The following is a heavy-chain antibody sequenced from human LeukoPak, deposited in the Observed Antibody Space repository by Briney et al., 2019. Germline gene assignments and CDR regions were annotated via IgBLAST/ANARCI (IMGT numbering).Heavy chain of an antibody. Sequence: PSETLSLTCTVSGGSVSSSNDYWGWIRQPPGKGLEWIGSIYYSGSTYYNPSLKSRVTLSVDTSKNQFSLKLSSVTAADTAVYYCARDLAVLGYFHFDYWGQGTLVTVSS. CDR3: ARDLAVLGYFHFDY. CDR1: GGSVSSSNDY. CDR2: IYYSGST. D-gene: IGHD3-22*01. J-gene: IGHJ4*02. V-gene: IGHV4-39*07.